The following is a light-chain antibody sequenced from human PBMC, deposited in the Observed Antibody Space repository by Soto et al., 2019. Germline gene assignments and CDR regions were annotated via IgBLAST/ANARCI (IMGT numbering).Light chain of an antibody. Sequence: QSVLTQPASVSGSPGQSITISCTGTSSDVGGHNFVSWYQQHPGRAPKLMIYDVRNRPSGVSNRFSGSKSANTASLVISGLQAEDEADYYCSSYSSSDTPVFGGGTKLTVL. J-gene: IGLJ2*01. CDR2: DVR. CDR1: SSDVGGHNF. V-gene: IGLV2-14*03. CDR3: SSYSSSDTPV.